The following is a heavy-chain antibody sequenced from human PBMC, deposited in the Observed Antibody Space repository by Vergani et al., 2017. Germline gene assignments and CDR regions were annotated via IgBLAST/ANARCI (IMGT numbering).Heavy chain of an antibody. CDR3: ARDPCGGGGDCYPFDWYFDL. CDR2: IYYSGST. V-gene: IGHV4-59*01. Sequence: QVQLQESGPGLVKPSETLSLTCTVSGGSISSSSWSWIRQPPGKGLEWIGYIYYSGSTNYNTSLKSRVTISVDTSKNQCSLKLSSVTAADTAVYYCARDPCGGGGDCYPFDWYFDLWGRGTLVTVSS. D-gene: IGHD2-21*02. CDR1: GGSISSSS. J-gene: IGHJ2*01.